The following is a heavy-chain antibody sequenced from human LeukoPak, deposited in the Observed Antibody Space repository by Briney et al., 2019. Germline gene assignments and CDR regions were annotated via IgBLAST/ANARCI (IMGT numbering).Heavy chain of an antibody. CDR3: SRVDIYGDPTYFDY. CDR1: GYTFTNYY. CDR2: INPSGGST. J-gene: IGHJ4*02. D-gene: IGHD4-17*01. V-gene: IGHV1-46*03. Sequence: ASVKVYCKASGYTFTNYYIHWVRQAPGQGLEWMGIINPSGGSTNYLQKFQGRVTMTRDTSTSTVYMELSSLRSEDTAVYYCSRVDIYGDPTYFDYWGQGTLVTVSS.